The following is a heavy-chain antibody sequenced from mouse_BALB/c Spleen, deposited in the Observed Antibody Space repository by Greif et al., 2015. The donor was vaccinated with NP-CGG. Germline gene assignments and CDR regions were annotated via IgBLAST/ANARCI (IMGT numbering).Heavy chain of an antibody. D-gene: IGHD1-1*01. CDR3: ARKGTTVVARAYFDV. CDR2: INPYNDGT. Sequence: EVQLQQSGPELVKPGASVKMSCKASGYTFTSYVIHWVKQKPGQGLEWIGYINPYNDGTKYNEKFKGKATLTSDKSSSTAYMELSSLTSEDSAVYYCARKGTTVVARAYFDVWGAGTTVTVSS. V-gene: IGHV1-14*01. J-gene: IGHJ1*01. CDR1: GYTFTSYV.